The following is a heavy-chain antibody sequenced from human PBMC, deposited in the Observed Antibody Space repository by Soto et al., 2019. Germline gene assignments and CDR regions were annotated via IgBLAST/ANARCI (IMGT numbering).Heavy chain of an antibody. J-gene: IGHJ6*02. CDR1: GGSISSSSYY. Sequence: SETLSLTCTVSGGSISSSSYYWGWIRQPPGKGLEWIGSIYYSGSTYYNPSLKSRVTISVDTSKNQLLLKSRSVTAADTAVYYCARGGLGYSTSSGRYYYSGMDVWGQGTTVTVSS. CDR3: ARGGLGYSTSSGRYYYSGMDV. V-gene: IGHV4-39*07. CDR2: IYYSGST. D-gene: IGHD6-6*01.